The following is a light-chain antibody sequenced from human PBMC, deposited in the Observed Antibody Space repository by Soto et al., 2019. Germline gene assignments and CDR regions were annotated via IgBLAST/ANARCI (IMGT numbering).Light chain of an antibody. V-gene: IGKV4-1*01. CDR2: RAS. CDR1: QTVLYSSNNRNY. CDR3: QHRMNWPLT. J-gene: IGKJ5*01. Sequence: DIVMTQSPDSLAVSLGERATINCRSSQTVLYSSNNRNYLAWYQQKPGQPPKLLIYRASTRESGVPDRFSGSGSGTDFTLTISSLQAEDVAVYYCQHRMNWPLTFGQGTRLEIK.